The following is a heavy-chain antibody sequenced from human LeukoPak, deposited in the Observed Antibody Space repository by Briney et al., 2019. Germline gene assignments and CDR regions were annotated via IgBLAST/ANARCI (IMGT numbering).Heavy chain of an antibody. CDR2: FDPEDGET. D-gene: IGHD6-19*01. Sequence: ASVKVSCKVSGYTLTELSMHWVRQAPGKGLEWMGGFDPEDGETIYAQKFQGRVTTTEDTSTDTAYMELSSLRSEDTAVYYCATGHSSGWYYFDYWDQGSLVTVSS. CDR3: ATGHSSGWYYFDY. CDR1: GYTLTELS. J-gene: IGHJ4*02. V-gene: IGHV1-24*01.